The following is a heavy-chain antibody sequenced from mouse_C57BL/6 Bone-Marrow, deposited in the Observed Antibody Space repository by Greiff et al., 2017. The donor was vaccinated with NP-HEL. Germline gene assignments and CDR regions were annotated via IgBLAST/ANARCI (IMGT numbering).Heavy chain of an antibody. CDR1: GFSLTSYA. CDR3: ARNYYGSSYGIFYYAMDY. J-gene: IGHJ4*01. D-gene: IGHD1-1*01. V-gene: IGHV2-9-1*01. Sequence: VQRVESGPGLVAPSQSLSITCTVSGFSLTSYAISWVRQPPGKGLEWLGVIWTGGGTNYNSALKSRLSISKDNSKSQVFLKMNSLQTDDTARYYCARNYYGSSYGIFYYAMDYWGQGTSVTVSS. CDR2: IWTGGGT.